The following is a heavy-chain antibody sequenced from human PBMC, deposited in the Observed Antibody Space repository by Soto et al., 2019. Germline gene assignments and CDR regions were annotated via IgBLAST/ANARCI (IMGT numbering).Heavy chain of an antibody. J-gene: IGHJ6*02. CDR1: GYSFTSYW. D-gene: IGHD6-13*01. V-gene: IGHV5-51*01. Sequence: RGESLKISCKGSGYSFTSYWIGWVRQMPGKGLEWMGIIYPGDSDTRYSPSFQGQVTISADKSISTAYLQWSSLKASDTAMYYCARQKGIAAAAGSLYYYYYGMDVWGQGTTVTVSS. CDR2: IYPGDSDT. CDR3: ARQKGIAAAAGSLYYYYYGMDV.